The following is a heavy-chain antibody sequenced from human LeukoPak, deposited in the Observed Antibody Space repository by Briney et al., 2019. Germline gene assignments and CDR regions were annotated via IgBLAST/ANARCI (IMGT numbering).Heavy chain of an antibody. CDR2: IYSGGGT. D-gene: IGHD3-3*01. CDR3: ARAISIFGVVELDYFDY. V-gene: IGHV3-53*01. J-gene: IGHJ4*02. Sequence: GGSLRLSCAASGFTFSSSAMSWVRQAPGKGLEWVSLIYSGGGTYSADSVKGRFTISRDISKNTLYLQMNSPRAEDTAVYYCARAISIFGVVELDYFDYWGQGTLVTVSS. CDR1: GFTFSSSA.